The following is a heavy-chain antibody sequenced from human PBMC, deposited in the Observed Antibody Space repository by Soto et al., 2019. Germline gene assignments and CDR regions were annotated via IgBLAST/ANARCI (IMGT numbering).Heavy chain of an antibody. CDR3: AREGLLLLPDY. Sequence: QIQLVQSGTEVRKPGASAKVSCKASGYTFTNNDVCWVRQTPGQGLEWMGWISPYSGKTNYARKFQGRVTMTIDTSTSTAYLAVRSLPSDDTAVYYCAREGLLLLPDYWGQGTLVTVSS. V-gene: IGHV1-18*01. CDR1: GYTFTNND. D-gene: IGHD3-22*01. J-gene: IGHJ4*02. CDR2: ISPYSGKT.